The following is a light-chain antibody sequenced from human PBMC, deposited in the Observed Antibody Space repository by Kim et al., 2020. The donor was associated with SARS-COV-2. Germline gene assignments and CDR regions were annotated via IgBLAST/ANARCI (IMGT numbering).Light chain of an antibody. CDR1: NMGSKS. J-gene: IGLJ2*01. CDR3: QVWDSSSYHPVV. Sequence: PGKTARSTCGGNNMGSKSVHWYQQKPGQAPVLVVYDDSDRPSGIPERFSGSKSGNTATLTISRVEAGDEADYYCQVWDSSSYHPVVFGGGTQLTVL. CDR2: DDS. V-gene: IGLV3-21*03.